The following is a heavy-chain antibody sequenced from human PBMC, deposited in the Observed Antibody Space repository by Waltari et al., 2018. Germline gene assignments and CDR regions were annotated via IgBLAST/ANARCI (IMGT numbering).Heavy chain of an antibody. D-gene: IGHD3-3*01. CDR1: AGPSRSYP. CDR2: IIPIFGTA. J-gene: IGHJ6*02. CDR3: ARDSTRSGYPHHYYYGMDV. V-gene: IGHV1-69*12. Sequence: QVPLVHPGARGKNPGSSLRVPAKPSAGPSRSYPSSWSRQPPGQGLEWMGGIIPIFGTANYAQKFQGRVTITADESTSTAYMELSSLRSEDTAVYYCARDSTRSGYPHHYYYGMDVWGQGTTVTVSS.